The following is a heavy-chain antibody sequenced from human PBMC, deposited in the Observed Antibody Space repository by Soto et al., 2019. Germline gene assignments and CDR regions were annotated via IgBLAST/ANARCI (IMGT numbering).Heavy chain of an antibody. Sequence: QVQLQQWGAGLLKPSATLSLTCAAYGVSFGGYYWTLVRQPQGKGLEWLGEINHSGSTNYSPSLKSRVTISVDKSKNKFYMKLSSVSAADTAVYYCARNGSRRSPFDYWGQGTLVTVSS. J-gene: IGHJ4*03. D-gene: IGHD1-1*01. CDR2: INHSGST. CDR3: ARNGSRRSPFDY. V-gene: IGHV4-34*01. CDR1: GVSFGGYY.